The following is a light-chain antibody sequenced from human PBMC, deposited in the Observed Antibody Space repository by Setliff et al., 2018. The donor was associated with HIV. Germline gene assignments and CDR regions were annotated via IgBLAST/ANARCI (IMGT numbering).Light chain of an antibody. J-gene: IGLJ1*01. CDR2: YNS. Sequence: ELTQPPSVSVAPGKTASTSCGGNNIASKSVHWYQHKPGQAPVLVIYYNSDRPSGIPERFSGSKSGNTATLTISRVEAGDEADYYCQMWDRSSDHYVFGTGTKVTVL. V-gene: IGLV3-21*04. CDR3: QMWDRSSDHYV. CDR1: NIASKS.